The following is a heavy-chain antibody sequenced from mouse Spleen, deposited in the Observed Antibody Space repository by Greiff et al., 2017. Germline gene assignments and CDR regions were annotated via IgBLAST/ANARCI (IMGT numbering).Heavy chain of an antibody. CDR3: ARGTETGNYAMDY. CDR1: GFTFSDYG. J-gene: IGHJ4*01. Sequence: DVKLVESGGGLVKPGGSLKLSCAASGFTFSDYGMHWVRQAPEKGLEWVAYISSGSSTIYYADTVKGRFTISRDNAKNTLFLQMTSLRSEDTAMYYCARGTETGNYAMDYWGQGTSVTVSS. V-gene: IGHV5-17*01. CDR2: ISSGSSTI. D-gene: IGHD2-14*01.